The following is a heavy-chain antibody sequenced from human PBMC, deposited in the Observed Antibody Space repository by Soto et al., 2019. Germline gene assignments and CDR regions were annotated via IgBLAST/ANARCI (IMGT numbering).Heavy chain of an antibody. Sequence: QVQLVESGGGVVQPGRSLRLSCAASGFTFSSYGMHWVRQAPGKGLEWVAVISCDGSNKYYADSVKGRFTISRDNSKNTLYLQMNSLRAEDTAVYYCAKDSRTGYCSSTSCSRGGFDYWGQGTLVTVSS. D-gene: IGHD2-2*01. V-gene: IGHV3-30*18. J-gene: IGHJ4*02. CDR3: AKDSRTGYCSSTSCSRGGFDY. CDR1: GFTFSSYG. CDR2: ISCDGSNK.